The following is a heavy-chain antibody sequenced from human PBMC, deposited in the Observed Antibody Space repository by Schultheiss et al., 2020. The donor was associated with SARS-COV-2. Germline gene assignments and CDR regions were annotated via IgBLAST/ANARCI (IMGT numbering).Heavy chain of an antibody. CDR2: VYYSGTT. CDR3: ARGVKGAASYFDY. CDR1: GGSISSSSYF. D-gene: IGHD1-26*01. J-gene: IGHJ4*02. Sequence: SETLSLTCVVSGGSISSSSYFWSWIRLPPGKGLEWTGSVYYSGTTYDNPSLKSRVTTSVDTSKNQFSLTLDSVTAADTAVYYCARGVKGAASYFDYWGQGILVTVSS. V-gene: IGHV4-39*01.